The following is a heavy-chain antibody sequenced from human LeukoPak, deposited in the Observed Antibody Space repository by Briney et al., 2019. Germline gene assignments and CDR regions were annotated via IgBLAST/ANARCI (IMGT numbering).Heavy chain of an antibody. J-gene: IGHJ6*03. CDR3: ARRYNSGWSNYYYMDV. V-gene: IGHV1-18*01. D-gene: IGHD6-19*01. Sequence: GASVKVSCKASGYTFTSYGISWVRQAPGQGLEWMGWISVYNGNTNYAQKLQGRVTMTTDTSTSTAYMELRSLRSDDTAVYYCARRYNSGWSNYYYMDVWGKGTTVTVPS. CDR2: ISVYNGNT. CDR1: GYTFTSYG.